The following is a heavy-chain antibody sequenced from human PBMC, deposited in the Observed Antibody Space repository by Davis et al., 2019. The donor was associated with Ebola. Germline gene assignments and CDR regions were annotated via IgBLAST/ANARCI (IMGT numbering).Heavy chain of an antibody. V-gene: IGHV1-69*13. CDR1: GGTFSSYA. Sequence: SVKVSCKASGGTFSSYAISWVRQAPGQGLEWMGGIIPIFGTANYAQKFQGRVTITADESTSTAYMELRSLRSDDTAVYYCARAPPLVATISPYYYYGMDVWGQGTTVTVSS. CDR3: ARAPPLVATISPYYYYGMDV. D-gene: IGHD5-12*01. J-gene: IGHJ6*02. CDR2: IIPIFGTA.